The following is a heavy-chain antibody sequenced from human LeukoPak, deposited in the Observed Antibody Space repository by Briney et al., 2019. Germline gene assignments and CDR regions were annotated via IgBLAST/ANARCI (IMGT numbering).Heavy chain of an antibody. D-gene: IGHD6-19*01. CDR1: GFTFTSSA. CDR3: AADLRIGYSSGWYSPDAFDI. J-gene: IGHJ3*02. Sequence: SVKVSCKASGFTFTSSAMQWVRQARGQRLEWIGWIVVGSGNTNYAQKFQERVTITRDMSTSTAYMELSSLRSEDTAVYYCAADLRIGYSSGWYSPDAFDIWGQGTMVTVSS. CDR2: IVVGSGNT. V-gene: IGHV1-58*02.